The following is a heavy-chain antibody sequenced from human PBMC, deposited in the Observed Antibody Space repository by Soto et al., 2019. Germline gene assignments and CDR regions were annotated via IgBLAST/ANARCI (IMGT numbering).Heavy chain of an antibody. V-gene: IGHV4-4*02. D-gene: IGHD5-18*01. CDR2: IYHSGST. CDR1: GGSISGSNG. J-gene: IGHJ6*02. Sequence: TSQTMCVTWAVAGGSISGSNGWSWVSQQPGKGLEWIGEIYHSGSTNYNPSLKSRVTISVDKSKNQFSLKLSSVTAADTAVYYCAGWIQLQQYYYYGMDVWGQGPTVTVSS. CDR3: AGWIQLQQYYYYGMDV.